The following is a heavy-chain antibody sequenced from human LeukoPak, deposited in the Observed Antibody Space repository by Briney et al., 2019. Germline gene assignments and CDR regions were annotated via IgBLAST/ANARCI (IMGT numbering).Heavy chain of an antibody. J-gene: IGHJ4*02. CDR3: TRVSIGEDGDF. D-gene: IGHD6-13*01. Sequence: QPGGSLRLSCAASGFTFSNSWMNWVRQAPGKGLEWVANIKPDGSDKYYVDSVKGRLTVSRDNAKNSLYLQMNSLRAEDTAVYYCTRVSIGEDGDFWGQGTLVTVSS. V-gene: IGHV3-7*01. CDR1: GFTFSNSW. CDR2: IKPDGSDK.